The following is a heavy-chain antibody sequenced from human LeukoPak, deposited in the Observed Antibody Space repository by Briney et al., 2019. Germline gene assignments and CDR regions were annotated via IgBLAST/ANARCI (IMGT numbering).Heavy chain of an antibody. Sequence: GGSLRLSCAASGFTFSSYSMNWVRQAPGKGLEWVSSISSSSSYIYYADSVKGRFTISRDNAKNPLYLQMNSLRAEDTAVYYCARSVTGTLDVWGKGTTVTVSS. D-gene: IGHD1-20*01. CDR1: GFTFSSYS. J-gene: IGHJ6*04. V-gene: IGHV3-21*01. CDR3: ARSVTGTLDV. CDR2: ISSSSSYI.